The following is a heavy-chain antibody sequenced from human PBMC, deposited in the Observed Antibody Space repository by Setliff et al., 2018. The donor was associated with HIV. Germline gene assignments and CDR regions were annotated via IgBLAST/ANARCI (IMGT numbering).Heavy chain of an antibody. CDR3: AKDLDIVVVPAAPDAFDI. V-gene: IGHV3-23*01. Sequence: GGSLRLSCAASGFTFSSYASGWVRQAPGKGLEWVSAIRGSGGSTYYANSVKGRFTISSDNSKNTLYLQMNSLRAEDTAVYYCAKDLDIVVVPAAPDAFDIWGQGTMVTVSS. J-gene: IGHJ3*02. CDR1: GFTFSSYA. D-gene: IGHD2-2*03. CDR2: IRGSGGST.